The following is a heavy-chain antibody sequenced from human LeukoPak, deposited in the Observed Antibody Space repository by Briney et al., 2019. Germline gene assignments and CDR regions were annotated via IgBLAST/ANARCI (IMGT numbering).Heavy chain of an antibody. J-gene: IGHJ6*02. V-gene: IGHV3-9*01. CDR3: ETDLVVPAAIPYYYYGMDV. Sequence: PGGSLRLSCAASGFTFDDYAMHWVRQAPGKGLEWVSGISWNSGSIGYADSVKGRFTISRDNAKNSLYLQMNSLRAEDTALYYCETDLVVPAAIPYYYYGMDVWGQGTTVTVSS. CDR1: GFTFDDYA. CDR2: ISWNSGSI. D-gene: IGHD2-2*01.